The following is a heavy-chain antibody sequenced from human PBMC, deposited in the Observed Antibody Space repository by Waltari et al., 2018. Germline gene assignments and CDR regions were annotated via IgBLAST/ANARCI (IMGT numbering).Heavy chain of an antibody. D-gene: IGHD3-3*01. Sequence: EVQLVESGGGLVQPGGSLRLSCAASGFTFSSYAMSWVRQAPGKGREGVSAISGSGGSTYYADAVKGRFTISRDNSKNTLYLQMNSLRAEDTAVYYCAKDMGTYDFWSGSDYWGQGTLVTVSS. CDR1: GFTFSSYA. J-gene: IGHJ4*02. CDR3: AKDMGTYDFWSGSDY. V-gene: IGHV3-23*04. CDR2: ISGSGGST.